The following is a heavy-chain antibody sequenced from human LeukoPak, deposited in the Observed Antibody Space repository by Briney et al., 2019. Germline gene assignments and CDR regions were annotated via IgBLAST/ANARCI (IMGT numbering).Heavy chain of an antibody. D-gene: IGHD2-15*01. CDR1: GGSFSGYY. V-gene: IGHV4-34*01. CDR2: INHSGST. Sequence: PSETLSLTCAVYGGSFSGYYWSWIRQPPGKGPEWIGEINHSGSTNYNPSLKSRVTISVDTSKNQFSLKLSSVTAADTAVYYCARGRAYCSGGSCYGALYYYYMDVRGKGTTVTVSS. J-gene: IGHJ6*03. CDR3: ARGRAYCSGGSCYGALYYYYMDV.